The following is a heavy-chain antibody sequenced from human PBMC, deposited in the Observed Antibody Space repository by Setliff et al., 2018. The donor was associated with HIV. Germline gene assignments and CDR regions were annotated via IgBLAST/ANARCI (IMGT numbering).Heavy chain of an antibody. CDR3: ARGWEGGMDY. CDR1: GYTFTRYF. CDR2: INPSGGST. Sequence: ASVKVACKASGYTFTRYFMHCVRQAPGQGLEWLGMINPSGGSTWYAQKFQGRVTMTGDTSTNTLYMELSSLRSEDTAVYYCARGWEGGMDYWGQGTLVTVSS. D-gene: IGHD1-26*01. V-gene: IGHV1-46*01. J-gene: IGHJ4*02.